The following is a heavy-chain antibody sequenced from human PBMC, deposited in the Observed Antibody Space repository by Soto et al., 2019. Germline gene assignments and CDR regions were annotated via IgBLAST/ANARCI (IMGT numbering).Heavy chain of an antibody. CDR1: GGSFSGYY. V-gene: IGHV4-34*01. CDR3: ARESHDILTGPPWVWYFDI. CDR2: INDRGSI. J-gene: IGHJ2*01. Sequence: QVQLQQWGAGPVRPLETLSLTCGVSGGSFSGYYWSWIRQSPGKGLEWIGEINDRGSINYNPSLKSRGSISVDTSKNHCSLNLRSVTAADTAVYYCARESHDILTGPPWVWYFDIWGRGTLVTVSS. D-gene: IGHD3-9*01.